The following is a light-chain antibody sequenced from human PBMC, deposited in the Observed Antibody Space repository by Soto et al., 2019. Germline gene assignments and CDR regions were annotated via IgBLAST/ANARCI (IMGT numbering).Light chain of an antibody. CDR3: HQRQYWPPIT. V-gene: IGKV3D-15*01. CDR1: QSVSSN. J-gene: IGKJ5*01. Sequence: EIVMTQSPATLSVSPGERATLSCRASQSVSSNLAWYQQRPGQAPRLLIYGASNRATGILARFSGSGSGTDFTLTIRSLEPEDLAVYYCHQRQYWPPITVGQGTRLEIK. CDR2: GAS.